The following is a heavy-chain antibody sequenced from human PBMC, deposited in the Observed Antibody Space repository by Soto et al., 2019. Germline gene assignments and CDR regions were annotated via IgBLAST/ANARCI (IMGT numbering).Heavy chain of an antibody. CDR1: GFTFSTYA. CDR2: VSSGGGT. Sequence: GGSLRLSCAASGFTFSTYAMGWVRQAPGKGLEWVSVVSSGGGTHYADSVKGRFTVSRDNSKNTLSLQINSLRADDTAVYYCAKRRGAGGHFDYWGQGALVTVSS. V-gene: IGHV3-23*01. J-gene: IGHJ4*02. D-gene: IGHD2-15*01. CDR3: AKRRGAGGHFDY.